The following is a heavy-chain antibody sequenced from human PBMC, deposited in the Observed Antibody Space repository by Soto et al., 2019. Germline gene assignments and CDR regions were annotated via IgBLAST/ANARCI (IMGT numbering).Heavy chain of an antibody. Sequence: GWPLRLSCAASGFNFSSYWMHWVRQAPGKGLVWVSRINPDGSATNYADSVKGRFTISRDNAKNTLYLQMNSLRAEDTAVFYCGRGGSDSPMAPGYWGQGTLVTVSS. CDR1: GFNFSSYW. D-gene: IGHD5-18*01. CDR3: GRGGSDSPMAPGY. V-gene: IGHV3-74*01. CDR2: INPDGSAT. J-gene: IGHJ4*02.